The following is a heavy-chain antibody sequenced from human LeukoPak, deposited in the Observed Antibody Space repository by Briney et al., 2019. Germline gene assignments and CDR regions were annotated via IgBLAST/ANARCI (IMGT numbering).Heavy chain of an antibody. D-gene: IGHD6-13*01. CDR1: GGSISSSSYY. V-gene: IGHV4-39*01. J-gene: IGHJ4*02. CDR2: IYYSGST. CDR3: ARSVRLYSSRVVYYFDY. Sequence: SETLSLTCTVSGGSISSSSYYWGWIRQPPGKGLEWIGSIYYSGSTYYNPSLKSRVTISVDTSKNQFSLKLSSVTAADTAVYYCARSVRLYSSRVVYYFDYWGQGTLVTVSS.